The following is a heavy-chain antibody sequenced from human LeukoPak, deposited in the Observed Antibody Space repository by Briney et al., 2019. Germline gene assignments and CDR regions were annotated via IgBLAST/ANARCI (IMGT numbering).Heavy chain of an antibody. J-gene: IGHJ5*02. CDR1: GYTFTGYY. CDR2: INPNSGGT. CDR3: ARVDPQNNWFDP. Sequence: ASVKVSCKASGYTFTGYYMHWVRQAPGQGLEWMGWINPNSGGTNYAQKFQGRVTMTRDTSISTAYMELSRLRSDDTAVYYCARVDPQNNWFDPWCQGTLVTVSS. V-gene: IGHV1-2*02.